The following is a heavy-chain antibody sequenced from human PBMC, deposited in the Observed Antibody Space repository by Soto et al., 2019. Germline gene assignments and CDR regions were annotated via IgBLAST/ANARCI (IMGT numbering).Heavy chain of an antibody. V-gene: IGHV3-15*07. CDR2: VKTKSEGETT. Sequence: EVQLVESGGGWVKPGGSLTLSCVASGFTFGDAWLNWVRQAAGKGLEWVGHVKTKSEGETTDYAAPVKGRFTIWRDDSTNTLYVQMNSLKIEDTGKYFCTTLGPSWGQGTQVTVSS. J-gene: IGHJ5*02. CDR3: TTLGPS. CDR1: GFTFGDAW.